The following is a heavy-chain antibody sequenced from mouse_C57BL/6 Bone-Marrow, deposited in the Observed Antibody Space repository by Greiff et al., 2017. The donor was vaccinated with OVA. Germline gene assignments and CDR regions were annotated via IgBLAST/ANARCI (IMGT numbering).Heavy chain of an antibody. CDR1: GYTFTSYW. CDR3: ASGLGYDAMDY. D-gene: IGHD3-3*01. Sequence: QVQLQQPGAELVRPGSSVKLSCKASGYTFTSYWMDLVKQRPGQGLEWIGNIYPSDSEPHYNPKFTDKATLTVDKCSSTAYMQLSSLTSEDSAVYYCASGLGYDAMDYWGQGTSVTVSS. V-gene: IGHV1-61*01. J-gene: IGHJ4*01. CDR2: IYPSDSEP.